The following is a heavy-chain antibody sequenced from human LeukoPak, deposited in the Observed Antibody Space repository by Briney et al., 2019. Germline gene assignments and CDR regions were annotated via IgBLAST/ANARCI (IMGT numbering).Heavy chain of an antibody. J-gene: IGHJ4*02. V-gene: IGHV4-38-2*02. Sequence: PSETLSLTCTISGYSVSSGYYWGWIRQPPGKGLEWIGSIYHRGSTYYNPSLKSRATISVDTSKNQFSLNLSSVTAADTAVYYCAQYDSSGYYCTYWGQGTLVTVSS. CDR1: GYSVSSGYY. CDR2: IYHRGST. D-gene: IGHD3-22*01. CDR3: AQYDSSGYYCTY.